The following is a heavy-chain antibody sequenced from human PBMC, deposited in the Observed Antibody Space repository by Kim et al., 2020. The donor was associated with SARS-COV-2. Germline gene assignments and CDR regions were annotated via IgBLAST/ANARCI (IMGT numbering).Heavy chain of an antibody. CDR3: ARPGDIHGRGGNWFDP. D-gene: IGHD2-15*01. CDR1: GGSISSSSYY. J-gene: IGHJ5*02. Sequence: SETLSLTCTVSGGSISSSSYYWGWIRQPPGKGLEWIGSIYYSGSTYYNPSLKSRVTISVDTSKNQFSLKLSSVTAADTAVYYCARPGDIHGRGGNWFDPWGQGTLVTVSS. CDR2: IYYSGST. V-gene: IGHV4-39*01.